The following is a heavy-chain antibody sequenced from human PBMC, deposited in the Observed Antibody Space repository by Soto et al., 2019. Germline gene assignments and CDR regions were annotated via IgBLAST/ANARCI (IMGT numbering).Heavy chain of an antibody. V-gene: IGHV3-74*01. CDR1: GFTFSSYW. CDR2: INTDGSST. Sequence: EVQLVESGGGLVQPGGSLRLSCAASGFTFSSYWMHWVRQAPGKGLVWISRINTDGSSTSYVDSVQGRFTISRDNGKNTLFLRVNSLRGEDSAVYYCARRGSGVTRGLHYWGQGTLVTVSS. J-gene: IGHJ4*02. D-gene: IGHD2-15*01. CDR3: ARRGSGVTRGLHY.